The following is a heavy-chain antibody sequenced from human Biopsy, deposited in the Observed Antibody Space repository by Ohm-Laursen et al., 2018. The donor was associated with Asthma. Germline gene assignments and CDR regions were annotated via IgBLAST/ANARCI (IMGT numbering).Heavy chain of an antibody. CDR2: ISWNSATI. V-gene: IGHV3-9*01. J-gene: IGHJ4*02. CDR3: AKVRSDWVITESFDY. D-gene: IGHD3-22*01. Sequence: SLRLFCTASGFKFDEYTMHWVRQAPGKGLEWVSGISWNSATIGYADSVEGRFTTSRDNAKNSMFLHMDSLRPEDTAFYYCAKVRSDWVITESFDYWGQGVLVTASS. CDR1: GFKFDEYT.